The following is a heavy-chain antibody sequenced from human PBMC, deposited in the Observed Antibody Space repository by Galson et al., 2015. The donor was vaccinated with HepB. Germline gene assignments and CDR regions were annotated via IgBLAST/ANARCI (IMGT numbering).Heavy chain of an antibody. Sequence: TCTVSGGSISSYYWSWIRQPPGKGLEWIGYIYYSGSTNYNPSLKSRVTISVNTSKNQFSLKLSSVTAADTAVYYCASARGGDSFDYWGQGTLVTVSS. CDR3: ASARGGDSFDY. J-gene: IGHJ4*02. V-gene: IGHV4-59*01. CDR2: IYYSGST. CDR1: GGSISSYY. D-gene: IGHD3-16*01.